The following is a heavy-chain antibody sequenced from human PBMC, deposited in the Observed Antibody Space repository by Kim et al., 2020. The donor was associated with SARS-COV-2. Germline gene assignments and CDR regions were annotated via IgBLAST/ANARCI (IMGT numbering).Heavy chain of an antibody. Sequence: SETLSLTCAVSGGSISSSNWWSWVRQPPGKGLEWIGEIYHSGSTNYNPSLKSRVTISVDKSKNQFSLKLSSVTAADTAVYYCASSGGVGWDDYYYYMDVWGKGTTVTVSS. J-gene: IGHJ6*03. D-gene: IGHD1-26*01. CDR3: ASSGGVGWDDYYYYMDV. V-gene: IGHV4-4*02. CDR2: IYHSGST. CDR1: GGSISSSNW.